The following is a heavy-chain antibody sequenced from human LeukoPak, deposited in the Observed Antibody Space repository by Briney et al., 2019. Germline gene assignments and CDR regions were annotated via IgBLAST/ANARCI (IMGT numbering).Heavy chain of an antibody. Sequence: PGGSLRLSCAAAGFTFSSYWMSWVRQAPGKGLEWVANIKQDGSEKYYVDSVKGRFTISRDNAKNSLYLQMNSLRAEDTAEYYCARESMVRGVIPPYYYYYMDVWGKGTTVTVSS. D-gene: IGHD3-10*01. V-gene: IGHV3-7*01. CDR3: ARESMVRGVIPPYYYYYMDV. CDR2: IKQDGSEK. CDR1: GFTFSSYW. J-gene: IGHJ6*03.